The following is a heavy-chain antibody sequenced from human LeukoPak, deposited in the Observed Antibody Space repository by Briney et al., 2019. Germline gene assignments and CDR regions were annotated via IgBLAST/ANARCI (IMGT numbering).Heavy chain of an antibody. CDR2: ITSSSSTI. J-gene: IGHJ4*02. D-gene: IGHD2-15*01. CDR3: ARGRHGWYFDY. Sequence: GGSWGFSAAASGFTFITYTWNWVARAQGRGLKWVSYITSSSSTIYYADSVKGRFTISRDNAKNSLYLQMNSLRAEDTAVYYCARGRHGWYFDYWGQGTLVTVSS. CDR1: GFTFITYT. V-gene: IGHV3-48*01.